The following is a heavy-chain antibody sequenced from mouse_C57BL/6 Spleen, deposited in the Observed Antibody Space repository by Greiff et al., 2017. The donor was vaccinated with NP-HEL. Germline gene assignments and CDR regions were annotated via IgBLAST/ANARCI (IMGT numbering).Heavy chain of an antibody. CDR3: AGAGSSYGAMDY. CDR2: INPSSGYT. J-gene: IGHJ4*01. Sequence: VKLLESGAELARPGASVKISCKASGYTFTSYTMHWVKQRPGQGLEWIGYINPSSGYTKYNQKFKDKATLTVDKSSSTAYMQLSSLTSEDSAVYYCAGAGSSYGAMDYWGKGTSVTVSS. V-gene: IGHV1-4*01. D-gene: IGHD1-1*01. CDR1: GYTFTSYT.